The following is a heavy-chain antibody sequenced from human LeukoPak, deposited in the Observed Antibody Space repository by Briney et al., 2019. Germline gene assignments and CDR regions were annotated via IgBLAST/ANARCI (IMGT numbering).Heavy chain of an antibody. D-gene: IGHD4-17*01. V-gene: IGHV3-11*01. CDR3: ARDKPDYGETWAADY. Sequence: GGSLRLSCAASGFTFSDYYMSWIRQAPGKGLEWVSYISSSGSTIYYADSVKGRFTISRDNAKNSLYLQMNSLRAEDTAVYYCARDKPDYGETWAADYWGQGTLVTVSS. CDR1: GFTFSDYY. CDR2: ISSSGSTI. J-gene: IGHJ4*02.